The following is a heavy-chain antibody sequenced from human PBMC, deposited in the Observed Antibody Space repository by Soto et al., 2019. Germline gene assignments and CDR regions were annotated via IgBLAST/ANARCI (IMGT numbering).Heavy chain of an antibody. D-gene: IGHD2-2*01. V-gene: IGHV3-73*01. CDR1: GLTFSGSA. CDR3: TRHADLGYCSSSSCYDFDY. Sequence: EVQLVESGGGLVQPGGSLKLSCAASGLTFSGSAMHWVRQASGKGLEWVGRIRSKTNNYATEYGASVKGRFTISRDDSKNTAYLPMNSLKAEDTAVYYCTRHADLGYCSSSSCYDFDYWGQGTLVTVSS. CDR2: IRSKTNNYAT. J-gene: IGHJ4*02.